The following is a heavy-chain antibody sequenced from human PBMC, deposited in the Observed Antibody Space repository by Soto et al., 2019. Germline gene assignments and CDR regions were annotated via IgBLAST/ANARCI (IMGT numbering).Heavy chain of an antibody. Sequence: SQTLPLTCAVHAGSFSAEYWCWLRHPPGEWRDCLGESNHSASANYTPSIARRVTISADTSKNQFSLKLSSATAADTAVYYCAREGLLRFLEWTYYYYGMDVWGQGTTVT. CDR2: SNHSASA. CDR3: AREGLLRFLEWTYYYYGMDV. D-gene: IGHD3-3*01. J-gene: IGHJ6*01. V-gene: IGHV4-34*01. CDR1: AGSFSAEY.